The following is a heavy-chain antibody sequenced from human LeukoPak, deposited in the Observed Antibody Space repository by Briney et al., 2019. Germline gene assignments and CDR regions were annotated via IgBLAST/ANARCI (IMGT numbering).Heavy chain of an antibody. CDR2: INTNTGNP. Sequence: ASVKVSCKASGYTFTNYPIQWVRQAPGRGLEWMGCINTNTGNPTYAQGFTGQFVFSLDTSVNTAYLQISSLKAEDTAVYYCARVGSASGSCYSALHYWGQGTLVTASS. CDR1: GYTFTNYP. V-gene: IGHV7-4-1*02. J-gene: IGHJ4*02. D-gene: IGHD3-10*01. CDR3: ARVGSASGSCYSALHY.